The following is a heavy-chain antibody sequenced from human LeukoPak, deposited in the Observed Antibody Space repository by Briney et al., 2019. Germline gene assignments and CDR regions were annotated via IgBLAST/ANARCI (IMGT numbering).Heavy chain of an antibody. D-gene: IGHD3-22*01. CDR3: ARATYDSSGYLHYYYMDV. CDR2: IYYSGST. CDR1: GGSISSGGYY. J-gene: IGHJ6*03. Sequence: SETLSLTCTVPGGSISSGGYYWSWIRQHPGKGLEWIGYIYYSGSTYYNPSLKSRVTISVDTSKNQFSLKLSSVTAADTAVYYCARATYDSSGYLHYYYMDVWGKGTTVTVSS. V-gene: IGHV4-31*03.